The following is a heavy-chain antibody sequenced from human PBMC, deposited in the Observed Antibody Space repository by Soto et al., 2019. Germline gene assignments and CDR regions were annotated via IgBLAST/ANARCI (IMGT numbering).Heavy chain of an antibody. V-gene: IGHV3-23*01. CDR2: ISGSGGST. CDR1: GFTFSSYA. D-gene: IGHD3-22*01. Sequence: GSLRLSCAASGFTFSSYAMSWVRQAPGKGLEWVSAISGSGGSTYYADSVKGRFTISRDNSKNTLYLQMNSLRAEDTAVYYCAKSYYDSSGYACFDYWGQGTLVTVSS. J-gene: IGHJ4*02. CDR3: AKSYYDSSGYACFDY.